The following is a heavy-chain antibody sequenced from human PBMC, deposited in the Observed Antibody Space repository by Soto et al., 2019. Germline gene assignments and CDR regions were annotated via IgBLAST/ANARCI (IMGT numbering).Heavy chain of an antibody. CDR3: AREGEWGRYDILTQGVAFDI. J-gene: IGHJ3*02. Sequence: QVQLVQSGAEVKKPGASVKVSCKASGYTFTGYYMHWVRQAPGQGLEWMGWINPNSGGTNYAQKFQGWVTMTRDTSISTAYMELSRLRSDDAAVYYCAREGEWGRYDILTQGVAFDIWGQGTMVTVSS. CDR1: GYTFTGYY. D-gene: IGHD3-9*01. V-gene: IGHV1-2*04. CDR2: INPNSGGT.